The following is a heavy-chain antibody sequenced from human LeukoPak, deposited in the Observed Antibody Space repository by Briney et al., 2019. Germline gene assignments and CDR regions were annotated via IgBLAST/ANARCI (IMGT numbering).Heavy chain of an antibody. D-gene: IGHD3-10*01. V-gene: IGHV1-8*01. Sequence: ASVKVSCKASGYTFTSYDINWVRQATGQGLEWMGWMNPNSGNTGYAQKFQGRVTITRNTSISTAYMELSSLRSEDTAVYYCARGPYGSGSYPPDYWGQGTLVTVSS. CDR1: GYTFTSYD. CDR3: ARGPYGSGSYPPDY. J-gene: IGHJ4*02. CDR2: MNPNSGNT.